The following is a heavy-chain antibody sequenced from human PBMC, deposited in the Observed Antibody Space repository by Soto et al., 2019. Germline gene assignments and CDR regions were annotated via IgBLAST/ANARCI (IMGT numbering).Heavy chain of an antibody. D-gene: IGHD6-13*01. Sequence: GSLRLSCAASGFTSSSYAMNWVRQAPGRRLEWVSVITTNGHTDYADSVKGRFTISRDNSKNTVYLQMNSLRAEDTAIYYCAKGLLNGRWYAADWGQGTLVTVSS. V-gene: IGHV3-23*01. CDR1: GFTSSSYA. CDR2: ITTNGHT. CDR3: AKGLLNGRWYAAD. J-gene: IGHJ4*02.